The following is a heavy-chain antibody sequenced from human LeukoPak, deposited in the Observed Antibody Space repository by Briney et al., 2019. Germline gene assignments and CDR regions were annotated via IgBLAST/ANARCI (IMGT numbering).Heavy chain of an antibody. CDR2: MNPNSGNT. J-gene: IGHJ4*02. D-gene: IGHD5-18*01. V-gene: IGHV1-8*01. CDR3: ARSPSRERKWIQLWSPNFDY. Sequence: ASVKVSCKASGYTFTSYDINWVRQATGQGLVWMGWMNPNSGNTGYAQKFQGRVTMTRNTSISTAYMELSSLRSEDTAVYYCARSPSRERKWIQLWSPNFDYWGQGTLVTVSS. CDR1: GYTFTSYD.